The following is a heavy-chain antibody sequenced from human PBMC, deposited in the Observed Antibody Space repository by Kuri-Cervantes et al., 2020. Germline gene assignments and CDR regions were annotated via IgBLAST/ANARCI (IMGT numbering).Heavy chain of an antibody. CDR1: GSTFSSYA. CDR3: ARDSSSWYSVYYYYYGMDV. V-gene: IGHV3-30*04. Sequence: LSLTCAASGSTFSSYAMPWVRQAPGMGLEWVAVISYDGSNKYYADSVKGRFTISRDNSKNTLYLQMNSLRAEDTAVYYCARDSSSWYSVYYYYYGMDVWGQGTTVTVSS. D-gene: IGHD6-13*01. J-gene: IGHJ6*02. CDR2: ISYDGSNK.